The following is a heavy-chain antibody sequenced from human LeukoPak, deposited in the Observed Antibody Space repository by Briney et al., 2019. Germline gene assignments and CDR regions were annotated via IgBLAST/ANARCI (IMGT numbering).Heavy chain of an antibody. Sequence: SETLSLTCTVSGGSISSYYWSWIRQPAGKGLEWIGRTYTSGSTNYNPSLKSRVTMSVDTSKNQFSLKLSSVTAADTAVYYCARDGDSSWYGWFDPWGQGTLVTVSS. CDR3: ARDGDSSWYGWFDP. V-gene: IGHV4-4*07. CDR2: TYTSGST. CDR1: GGSISSYY. D-gene: IGHD6-13*01. J-gene: IGHJ5*02.